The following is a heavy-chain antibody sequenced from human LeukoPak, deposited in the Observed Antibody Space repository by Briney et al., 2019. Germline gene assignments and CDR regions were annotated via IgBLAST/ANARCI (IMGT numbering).Heavy chain of an antibody. CDR2: INPSIDGT. CDR1: GYTFTCYY. D-gene: IGHD3-3*01. CDR3: ARGSDDFWSGYSPSY. J-gene: IGHJ4*02. Sequence: ASVKVSCKASGYTFTCYYMHWVRQAPGQGLEWMEWINPSIDGTNYAQKFQGRVTMTRETSISTAYMELSRLRSDDTAVYYCARGSDDFWSGYSPSYWGQGTLVTVSS. V-gene: IGHV1-2*02.